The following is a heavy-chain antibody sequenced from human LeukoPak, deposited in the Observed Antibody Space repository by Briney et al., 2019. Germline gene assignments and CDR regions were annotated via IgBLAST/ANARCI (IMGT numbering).Heavy chain of an antibody. CDR1: GFTVSRNY. J-gene: IGHJ4*02. D-gene: IGHD3-22*01. Sequence: GGSLRLSCAASGFTVSRNYMNWVRQAPGKGLEWVSYISSSSSYTNYGDSVKGRFTSSRDNAKNSLYLRMNSLRAEDTAVYYCARGSGSHFDSWGQGTLVTVSS. V-gene: IGHV3-11*03. CDR2: ISSSSSYT. CDR3: ARGSGSHFDS.